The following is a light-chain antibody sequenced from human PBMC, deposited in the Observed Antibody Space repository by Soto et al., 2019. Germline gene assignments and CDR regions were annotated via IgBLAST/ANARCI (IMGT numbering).Light chain of an antibody. V-gene: IGKV3-20*01. CDR1: QTIANKY. CDR3: QQFGTSPPAFT. J-gene: IGKJ2*01. Sequence: ESMLTQSPGTLSLSPGDRATLFCRTSQTIANKYLTWYQQKPGQAPRLLIYGASIRATGVPDRFTGRGSGTGFTLTISRLEPEDFAVYYCQQFGTSPPAFTFGQGTKLEI. CDR2: GAS.